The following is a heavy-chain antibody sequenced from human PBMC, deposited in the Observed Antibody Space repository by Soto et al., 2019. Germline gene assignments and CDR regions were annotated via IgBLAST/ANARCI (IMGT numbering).Heavy chain of an antibody. J-gene: IGHJ5*02. CDR2: SYYSGST. V-gene: IGHV4-31*03. CDR1: GASISSGGYY. CDR3: ARGARYWFDP. Sequence: SETLSLTCTVSGASISSGGYYWSWIRQHPEKGLEWIGYSYYSGSTYYNPSLKSRVSISVDTSKNQFSLKLSSVTAADTSVYYCARGARYWFDPWGQGTLVTVSS.